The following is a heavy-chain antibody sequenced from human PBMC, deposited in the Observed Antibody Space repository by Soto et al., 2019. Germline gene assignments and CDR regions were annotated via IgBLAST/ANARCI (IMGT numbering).Heavy chain of an antibody. CDR1: GYTFTSYG. J-gene: IGHJ6*03. CDR2: ISAYNGNT. Sequence: QVPLVQSGAEVKKPGASVKVSCKASGYTFTSYGISWVRQAPGQGLEWMGWISAYNGNTNYAQKLQGRVTMTTDTSTSTAYMELRSLRSDDTAVYYCARDQYAGTRGYYYYYYMDVWGKGTTVTVSS. D-gene: IGHD1-1*01. CDR3: ARDQYAGTRGYYYYYYMDV. V-gene: IGHV1-18*01.